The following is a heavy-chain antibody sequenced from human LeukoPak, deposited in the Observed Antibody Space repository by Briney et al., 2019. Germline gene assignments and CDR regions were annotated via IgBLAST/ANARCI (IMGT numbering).Heavy chain of an antibody. V-gene: IGHV1-8*01. Sequence: GASVKVSCKASGYTFTSYDINWVRQATGQGLEWMGWMNPNSGNTGYAQKFQGRVTMTRNTSISTAYMELSSLRSEDTAVYYCARWDCSSTSCPPWVHYYGMDVWGQGTTVTVSS. CDR2: MNPNSGNT. D-gene: IGHD2-2*01. CDR3: ARWDCSSTSCPPWVHYYGMDV. J-gene: IGHJ6*02. CDR1: GYTFTSYD.